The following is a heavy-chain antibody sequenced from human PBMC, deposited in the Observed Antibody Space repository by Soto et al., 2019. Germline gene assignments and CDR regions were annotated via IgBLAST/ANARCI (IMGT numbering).Heavy chain of an antibody. D-gene: IGHD5-18*01. V-gene: IGHV4-34*01. CDR2: INHSGST. CDR3: ARGVSGYRYGGLDS. CDR1: EGTFVDHG. Sequence: SEPMRLRWGVEEGTFVDHGGRCIIKSPGKGLEWIGEINHSGSTNYNPSFKSRVTISVDTSKNQFSLYLSSVTAADTAVIYCARGVSGYRYGGLDSRGQGTLVTGSS. J-gene: IGHJ5*01.